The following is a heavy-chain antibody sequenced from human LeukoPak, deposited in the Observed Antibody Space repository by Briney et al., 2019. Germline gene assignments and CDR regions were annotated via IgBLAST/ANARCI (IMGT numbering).Heavy chain of an antibody. V-gene: IGHV4-39*01. CDR3: ARRGYCSSTSCFWHFDY. Sequence: SETLSLTCTVSGGSISSSSYYWGWIRQPPGKGLEWIGSIYYSGSTYYNPSLKSRVTISVGTSRNQFSLKLSSVTAADTAVYYCARRGYCSSTSCFWHFDYWGQGTLVTVSS. CDR2: IYYSGST. D-gene: IGHD2-2*01. J-gene: IGHJ4*02. CDR1: GGSISSSSYY.